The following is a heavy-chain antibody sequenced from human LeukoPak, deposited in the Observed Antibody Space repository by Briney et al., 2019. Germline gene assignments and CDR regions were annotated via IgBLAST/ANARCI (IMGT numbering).Heavy chain of an antibody. Sequence: GGSLRLSCAASGFTFSSYGMHWVRQAPGKGLEWVAVIWYGGSNKYYADSVKGRFTISRDNSKNTLYLQMNSLKTEDTDVYYCTTRFYEEVWGNQVESWGQGTQVTVSS. CDR3: TTRFYEEVWGNQVES. J-gene: IGHJ4*02. CDR1: GFTFSSYG. V-gene: IGHV3-33*08. CDR2: IWYGGSNK. D-gene: IGHD3-16*01.